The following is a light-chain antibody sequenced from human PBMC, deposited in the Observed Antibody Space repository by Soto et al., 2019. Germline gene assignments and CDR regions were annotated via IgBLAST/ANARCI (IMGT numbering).Light chain of an antibody. V-gene: IGKV3-20*01. CDR1: ESSSSSY. Sequence: EIVLTQSPGTLSLSPGERATLSCRASESSSSSYLGWYQQKPGQAPRLLIYGTSSRATGVPDRFSGSGSGTDFTLTISRLEPEDFAVYYCQQYGSSSLAFGGGTKVEIK. CDR3: QQYGSSSLA. J-gene: IGKJ4*01. CDR2: GTS.